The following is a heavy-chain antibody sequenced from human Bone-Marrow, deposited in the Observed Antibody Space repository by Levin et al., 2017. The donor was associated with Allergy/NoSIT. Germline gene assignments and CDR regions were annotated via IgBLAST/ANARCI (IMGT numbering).Heavy chain of an antibody. V-gene: IGHV3-33*01. J-gene: IGHJ6*02. CDR3: ARDPPYSYGYGGMDV. Sequence: GGSLRLSCAASGFTFSSYGMHWVRQAPGKGLEWVAVIWYDGSNKYYADSVKGRFTISRDNSKNTLYLQMNSLRAEDTAVYYCARDPPYSYGYGGMDVWGQGTTVTVSS. CDR1: GFTFSSYG. D-gene: IGHD5-18*01. CDR2: IWYDGSNK.